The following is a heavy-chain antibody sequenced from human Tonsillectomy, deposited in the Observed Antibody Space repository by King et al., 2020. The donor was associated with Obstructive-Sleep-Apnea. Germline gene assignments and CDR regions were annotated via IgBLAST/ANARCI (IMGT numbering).Heavy chain of an antibody. Sequence: QMQESGPGLVKPSQTLSLTCTVSGGSISSGGYYWSWIRQHPGKGLEWIGYIYYSGSTYYNPSLKSRVTISVDTSKNQSSLKLSSVTAADTAVYYCARGDYYGSGSEYYFDYWGQGTLVTVSS. D-gene: IGHD3-10*01. CDR3: ARGDYYGSGSEYYFDY. CDR2: IYYSGST. CDR1: GGSISSGGYY. J-gene: IGHJ4*02. V-gene: IGHV4-31*03.